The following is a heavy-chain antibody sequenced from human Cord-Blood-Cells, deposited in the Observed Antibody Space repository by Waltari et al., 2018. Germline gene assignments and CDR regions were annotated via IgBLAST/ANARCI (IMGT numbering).Heavy chain of an antibody. D-gene: IGHD1-7*01. CDR1: GYTLTELS. CDR3: ATPKENWNYFAFDI. Sequence: QVQLVQSGAEVKKPGASVKVSCKVSGYTLTELSMHWVRQAPGKGLEWMGGFDPEDGETIYAQKFKGRVTMTEDTSTDPAYMELSSLRSEDTAVYYCATPKENWNYFAFDIWGQGTMVTVSS. J-gene: IGHJ3*02. CDR2: FDPEDGET. V-gene: IGHV1-24*01.